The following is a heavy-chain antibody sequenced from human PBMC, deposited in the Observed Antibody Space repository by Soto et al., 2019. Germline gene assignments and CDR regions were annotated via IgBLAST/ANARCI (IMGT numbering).Heavy chain of an antibody. CDR2: IYSGGST. D-gene: IGHD4-17*01. V-gene: IGHV3-53*04. CDR3: ARDFRPPYGVRYFDY. CDR1: GLAVSSNV. Sequence: GGALRLSWAASGLAVSSNVITWVRQAPGKGLEWVSVIYSGGSTYYADSVKGRFTISRHNSKNTLYLLMNSLRAEDTAVYYCARDFRPPYGVRYFDYWGQGTLVTVSS. J-gene: IGHJ4*02.